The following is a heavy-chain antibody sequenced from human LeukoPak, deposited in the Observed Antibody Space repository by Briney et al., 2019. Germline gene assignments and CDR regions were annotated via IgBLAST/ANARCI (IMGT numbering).Heavy chain of an antibody. Sequence: GGSLSLACSGSGFRFSDCDLNWVRQAPGKGLEWVSSISGGSSHIYYADSIKGRFTISRDSAKNSVYLQMNSLRDEDTAVYYCTRAYPPLRTAAAGDLWGLGTLVSVSS. CDR1: GFRFSDCD. CDR3: TRAYPPLRTAAAGDL. J-gene: IGHJ5*02. CDR2: ISGGSSHI. D-gene: IGHD6-13*01. V-gene: IGHV3-21*06.